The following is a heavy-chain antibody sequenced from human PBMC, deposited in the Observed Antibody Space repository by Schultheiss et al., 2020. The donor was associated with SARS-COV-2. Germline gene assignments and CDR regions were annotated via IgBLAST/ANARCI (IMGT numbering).Heavy chain of an antibody. J-gene: IGHJ4*02. CDR1: GYTFTSYD. V-gene: IGHV1-18*01. CDR2: ISAYNGNT. Sequence: ASVKVSCKASGYTFTSYDINWVRQAPGQGLEWMGWISAYNGNTNYAQKFQGRVTMTEDTSTDTAYMELSSLRSEDTAVYYCATEIIDHLAAAGDYYFDYWGQGTLVTVSS. CDR3: ATEIIDHLAAAGDYYFDY. D-gene: IGHD6-13*01.